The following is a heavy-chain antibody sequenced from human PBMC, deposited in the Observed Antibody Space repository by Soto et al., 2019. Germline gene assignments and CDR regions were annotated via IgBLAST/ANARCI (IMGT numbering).Heavy chain of an antibody. J-gene: IGHJ3*02. CDR1: GYTFTSYA. CDR3: ARDSLGYCSSTSCPAGAFDI. Sequence: PSVKVSCKASGYTFTSYAMHWVRQAPGQRLEWMGWINAGNGNTKYSQKFQGRVTITRDTSASTAYMELSSLRSEDTAVYYCARDSLGYCSSTSCPAGAFDIWGQGTMVTVSS. D-gene: IGHD2-2*01. CDR2: INAGNGNT. V-gene: IGHV1-3*01.